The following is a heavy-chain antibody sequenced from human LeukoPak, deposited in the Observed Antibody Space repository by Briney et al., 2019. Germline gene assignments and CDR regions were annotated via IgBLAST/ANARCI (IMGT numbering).Heavy chain of an antibody. V-gene: IGHV3-21*04. CDR2: ISSSSSYI. Sequence: PGGSLRLSCAASGLTFSSYSMNWVRQAPGKGLEWVSSISSSSSYIYYADSVKGRFTISRDNAKNSLYLQMNSLRAEDTAVFYCARDQYDTWSRRGNFDSWGQGTLVIVSS. J-gene: IGHJ4*02. CDR3: ARDQYDTWSRRGNFDS. D-gene: IGHD3-3*01. CDR1: GLTFSSYS.